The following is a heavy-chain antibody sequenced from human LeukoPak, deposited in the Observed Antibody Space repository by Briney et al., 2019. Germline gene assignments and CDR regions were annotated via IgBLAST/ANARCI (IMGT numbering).Heavy chain of an antibody. CDR2: IHPNSGNT. V-gene: IGHV1-8*03. Sequence: GASVKVSCKTSGYSSNNYDISWLRQASGQGLEWVGWIHPNSGNTDYPQKFQGRVTITRDTSKRMAYMELSRLRSDDTAIYYCARGGRYLPFWGQGTMVIVSS. CDR1: GYSSNNYD. J-gene: IGHJ3*01. CDR3: ARGGRYLPF. D-gene: IGHD3-16*02.